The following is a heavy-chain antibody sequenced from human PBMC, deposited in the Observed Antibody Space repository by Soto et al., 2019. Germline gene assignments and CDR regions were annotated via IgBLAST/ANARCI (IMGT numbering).Heavy chain of an antibody. CDR3: AKTLLSTSWYGLHDY. Sequence: GGSLRLSCAASEFTFSSYAMSWVRQAPGKGLEWVSTISGSGGGTYYADSVKGRFTISRDNSRNTLHLQMNSLRVEDTALYYCAKTLLSTSWYGLHDYVSQGTLVTVSS. V-gene: IGHV3-23*01. CDR2: ISGSGGGT. J-gene: IGHJ4*02. D-gene: IGHD6-13*01. CDR1: EFTFSSYA.